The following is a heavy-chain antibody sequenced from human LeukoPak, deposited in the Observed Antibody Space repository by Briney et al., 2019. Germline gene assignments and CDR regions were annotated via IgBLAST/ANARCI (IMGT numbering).Heavy chain of an antibody. D-gene: IGHD4-17*01. Sequence: PSETLSLTCTVSGGSISSGGYYWSWIRQPPGKGLEWIGYIYHSGSTYYNPSLKSRVTISVDRSKNQISLKLSSVTAADTAVYYCAREQVDGDRLFDYWGQGTLVTVSS. CDR1: GGSISSGGYY. V-gene: IGHV4-30-2*01. CDR3: AREQVDGDRLFDY. CDR2: IYHSGST. J-gene: IGHJ4*02.